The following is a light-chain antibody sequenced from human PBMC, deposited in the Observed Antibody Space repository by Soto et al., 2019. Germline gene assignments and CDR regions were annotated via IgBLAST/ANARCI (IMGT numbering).Light chain of an antibody. Sequence: QSVLTQPASVSGSPGQSITISCTGTSSDVVGYNYVSWYQHHPGKAPKLMIYEVSNRPSRVSNRFSGSKSDNTASLTISGLQAGDEAHYYCSSYASTSPVVFGGGTKLTVL. V-gene: IGLV2-14*01. J-gene: IGLJ2*01. CDR3: SSYASTSPVV. CDR2: EVS. CDR1: SSDVVGYNY.